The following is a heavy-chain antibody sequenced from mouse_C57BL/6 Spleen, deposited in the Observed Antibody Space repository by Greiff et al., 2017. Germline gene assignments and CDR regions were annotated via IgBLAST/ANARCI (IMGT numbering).Heavy chain of an antibody. J-gene: IGHJ2*01. V-gene: IGHV1-62-2*01. Sequence: VKLQQPGAELVKPGASVKLSCKASGYTFTSYWMHWVKQRPGQGLEWIGWFYPGSGSIKYNEKFKDKATLTADKSSSTVYMELSRLTSEDSAVYFCARHGPNWDFDYWGQGTTLTVSS. CDR3: ARHGPNWDFDY. D-gene: IGHD4-1*01. CDR2: FYPGSGSI. CDR1: GYTFTSYW.